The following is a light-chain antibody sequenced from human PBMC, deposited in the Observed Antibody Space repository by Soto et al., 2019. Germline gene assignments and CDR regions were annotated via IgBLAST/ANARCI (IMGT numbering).Light chain of an antibody. Sequence: ETVMTQSPATLSVSPGERVTLSCRASQSVSNSRLAWYQQKPGQAPRLLLYGASTRATRIPARFSGSGSGTYFTLTISSLQSEDFAVYYCQQYNNWPLTFGEGTKVEIK. J-gene: IGKJ4*01. CDR2: GAS. CDR3: QQYNNWPLT. V-gene: IGKV3-15*01. CDR1: QSVSNS.